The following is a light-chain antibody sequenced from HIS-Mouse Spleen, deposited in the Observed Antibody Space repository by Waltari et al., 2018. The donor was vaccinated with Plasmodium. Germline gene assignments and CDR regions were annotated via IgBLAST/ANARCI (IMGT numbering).Light chain of an antibody. CDR1: QSVSSN. V-gene: IGKV3-15*01. J-gene: IGKJ3*01. Sequence: EIVMTQSPATLSVSPGERATLSCRASQSVSSNLAWYQQKPGHAPRLLIYGASTRATGIPDRFSGSGSGTEVTLTISSLQSEDFAVYYCQQYNNWSFTFGPGTKVDIK. CDR3: QQYNNWSFT. CDR2: GAS.